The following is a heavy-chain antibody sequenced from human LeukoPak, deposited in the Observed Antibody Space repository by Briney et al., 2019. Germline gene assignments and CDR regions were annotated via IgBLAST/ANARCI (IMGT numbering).Heavy chain of an antibody. J-gene: IGHJ4*02. V-gene: IGHV3-23*01. CDR3: TRLSGTFGTTSRVLDS. Sequence: GGSLRLSCAASGFTFSSYAMSWVRQAPGTGLEWVSALSGGGEATYYADSVKGRFTISRDNSKNTLSLQMNSLGAEDTAVYYCTRLSGTFGTTSRVLDSWGQGTQVTVSS. D-gene: IGHD1-1*01. CDR2: LSGGGEAT. CDR1: GFTFSSYA.